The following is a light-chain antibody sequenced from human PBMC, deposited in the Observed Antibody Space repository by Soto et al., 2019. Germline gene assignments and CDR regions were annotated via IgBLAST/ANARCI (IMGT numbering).Light chain of an antibody. CDR3: CSYAGSYTLL. CDR2: DVT. CDR1: SSDVGGYNY. Sequence: QSALTQPRSVSGSPGQSVTISCTGTSSDVGGYNYVSWYQQHPGKAPKLMIYDVTKRPSGVPDRFSGSESGNTASLTISGLQAEDEADYYCCSYAGSYTLLFGGGTKVTVL. J-gene: IGLJ2*01. V-gene: IGLV2-11*01.